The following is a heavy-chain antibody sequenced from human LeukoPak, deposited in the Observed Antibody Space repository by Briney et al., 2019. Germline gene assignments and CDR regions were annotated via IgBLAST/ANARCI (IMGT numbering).Heavy chain of an antibody. J-gene: IGHJ6*02. CDR3: ARDRPDGYNLYYYYGMDV. V-gene: IGHV1-69*06. CDR1: GGTFSTYS. D-gene: IGHD5-24*01. Sequence: ASVKVSCKASGGTFSTYSISWVRQAPGQGLVWMGGILPIFGTSSYAPKFQGRVTITADKSTSTAYMELSSLRSEDTAVYYCARDRPDGYNLYYYYGMDVWGQGTTVTVSS. CDR2: ILPIFGTS.